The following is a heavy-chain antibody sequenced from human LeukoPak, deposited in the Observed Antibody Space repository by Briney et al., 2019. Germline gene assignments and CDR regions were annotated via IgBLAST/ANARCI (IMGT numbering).Heavy chain of an antibody. CDR1: GYSFTNYF. J-gene: IGHJ4*02. V-gene: IGHV1-46*01. CDR2: INPRTGST. CDR3: ARDQSSGRGQFGY. Sequence: ASVKVSCKASGYSFTNYFIHWVRQAPGQGLEWMGKINPRTGSTSYAQKFQGRVTMTRDTSTRTLYMDLSSLRSEDTAVYHCARDQSSGRGQFGYWGQGTLVTVSS. D-gene: IGHD1-26*01.